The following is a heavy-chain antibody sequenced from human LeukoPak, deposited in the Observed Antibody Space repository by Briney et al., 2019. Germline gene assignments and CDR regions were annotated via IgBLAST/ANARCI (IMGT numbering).Heavy chain of an antibody. CDR1: GGSISSSSYY. V-gene: IGHV4-39*07. D-gene: IGHD4-23*01. J-gene: IGHJ4*02. CDR2: IYYGGST. CDR3: ARTTVVKPFDY. Sequence: SETLSLTCTVSGGSISSSSYYWGWIRQPPGKGLEWIGSIYYGGSTYYNPSLKSRVTISVDTSKNQFSLKLSSVTAADTAVYYCARTTVVKPFDYWGQGTLVTVSS.